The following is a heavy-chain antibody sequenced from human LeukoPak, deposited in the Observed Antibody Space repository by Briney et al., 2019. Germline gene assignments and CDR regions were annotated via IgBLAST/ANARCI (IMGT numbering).Heavy chain of an antibody. V-gene: IGHV4-4*09. J-gene: IGHJ6*03. CDR1: GGSISSYY. CDR2: IYTSGST. Sequence: SETLSLTCTVSGGSISSYYWSWIRQPPGKGLEWIGYIYTSGSTNYNPSLKSRVTISVDTSKNQFSLKLSSVTAADTAVYYCARSWNYYYYYMDVWGKGTTVTVSS. CDR3: ARSWNYYYYYMDV.